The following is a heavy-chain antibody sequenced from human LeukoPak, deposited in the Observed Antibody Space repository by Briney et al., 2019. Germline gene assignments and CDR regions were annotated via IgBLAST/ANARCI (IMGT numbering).Heavy chain of an antibody. CDR1: GVTGSSNY. Sequence: GGSLILFCAASGVTGSSNYRIWVRQAPGGGREGVSGSYSGSSTYYAYCVKCRFTVSRDNSKNTLDLQMNSLRAKDTAAYYCARGVRWLAYLDYWGQGPLVTVSS. CDR2: SYSGSST. J-gene: IGHJ4*02. CDR3: ARGVRWLAYLDY. D-gene: IGHD6-19*01. V-gene: IGHV3-53*05.